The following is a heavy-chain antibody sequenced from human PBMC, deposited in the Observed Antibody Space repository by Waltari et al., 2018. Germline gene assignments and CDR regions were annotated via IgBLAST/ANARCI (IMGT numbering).Heavy chain of an antibody. CDR1: GCNCNDAW. D-gene: IGHD3-3*01. CDR2: IKSKSDDETT. Sequence: EVQLVESGGGMVKPGGSLRLPCAASGCNCNDAWMSWVRQAPGKGLEWVGRIKSKSDDETTDYAAPVKGRFVISRDDSKNMLYLQMNSLKTEDTGVYYCVAPWTIWGQGTLVTVSS. V-gene: IGHV3-15*01. CDR3: VAPWTI. J-gene: IGHJ4*02.